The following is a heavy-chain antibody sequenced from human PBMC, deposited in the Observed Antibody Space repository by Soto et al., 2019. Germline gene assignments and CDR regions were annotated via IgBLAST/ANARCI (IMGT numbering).Heavy chain of an antibody. J-gene: IGHJ6*02. D-gene: IGHD2-15*01. V-gene: IGHV4-4*07. CDR3: ARQSSGGSYRPYYYYYGMDV. Sequence: QVQLQESGPGLVKPSETLSLTCTVSGGSISSYYWSWIRQAAGKGLEWIGRIYTSGSTNYNPSLKSRVTMSVDTSKNQFSLKLSSVTAADTAVYYCARQSSGGSYRPYYYYYGMDVWGQGTTVTVSS. CDR2: IYTSGST. CDR1: GGSISSYY.